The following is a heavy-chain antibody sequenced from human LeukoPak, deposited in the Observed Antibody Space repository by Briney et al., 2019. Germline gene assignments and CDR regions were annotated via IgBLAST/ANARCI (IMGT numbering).Heavy chain of an antibody. Sequence: ASVKVSCKASGYTFTSYGISWVRQAPGQGLEWMGWISAYNGNTNYAQKLQGRVTMTRDTSISTAYMELSRLRSDDTAVYYCARGSSSWSTKTNWFDPWGQGTLVTVSS. D-gene: IGHD6-13*01. CDR1: GYTFTSYG. J-gene: IGHJ5*02. CDR3: ARGSSSWSTKTNWFDP. V-gene: IGHV1-18*01. CDR2: ISAYNGNT.